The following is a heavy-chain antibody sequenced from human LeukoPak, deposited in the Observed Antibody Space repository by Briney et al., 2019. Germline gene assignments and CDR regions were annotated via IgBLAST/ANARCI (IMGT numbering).Heavy chain of an antibody. D-gene: IGHD1-26*01. J-gene: IGHJ4*02. CDR3: AREEYSGSYYFDY. CDR2: ISSSSSYI. CDR1: GFTFSSYS. Sequence: GGSLRLSCAASGFTFSSYSMNWVRQAPGKGLEWVSSISSSSSYIYYADSVKGRFTISRDNAKNSLYLQMNSLRAEDTAVYYCAREEYSGSYYFDYWGRGTLVTVSS. V-gene: IGHV3-21*01.